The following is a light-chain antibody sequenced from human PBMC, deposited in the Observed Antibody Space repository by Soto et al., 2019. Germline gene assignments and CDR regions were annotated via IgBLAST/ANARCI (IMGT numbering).Light chain of an antibody. CDR1: QSVRNY. CDR3: QQRSSWPLT. J-gene: IGKJ4*01. V-gene: IGKV3-11*01. Sequence: EIVLTQSPGTLSLSPGERATLSCRASQSVRNYLAWYQQKPGQAPRLLIYDASNRATGIPARFRGSGSGTDFTLSITSLEPEDIAVYYCQQRSSWPLTFGGGTKVDIK. CDR2: DAS.